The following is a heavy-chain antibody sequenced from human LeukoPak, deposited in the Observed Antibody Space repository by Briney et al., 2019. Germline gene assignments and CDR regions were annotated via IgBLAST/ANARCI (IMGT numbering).Heavy chain of an antibody. CDR1: GGSISSYY. CDR2: IYNSGGT. CDR3: ARGGWYPESFQH. Sequence: SETLSLTCTVSGGSISSYYWSWIRQPPGKGLEWIGNIYNSGGTNYNPSLKSRVTTSVDTSKNQFSLKLSSVTAADTAVYYCARGGWYPESFQHWGQGALVTVSS. J-gene: IGHJ1*01. D-gene: IGHD6-19*01. V-gene: IGHV4-59*01.